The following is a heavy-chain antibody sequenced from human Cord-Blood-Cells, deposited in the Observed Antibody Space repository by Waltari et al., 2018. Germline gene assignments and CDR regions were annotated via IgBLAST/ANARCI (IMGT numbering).Heavy chain of an antibody. V-gene: IGHV4-39*01. CDR1: GCSISSSSYY. D-gene: IGHD3-10*01. CDR3: AFDYYGSGNSY. J-gene: IGHJ4*02. Sequence: QLQLQESGPGLVKPSETLSLTCTVSGCSISSSSYYWGWIRQPPGKGLEWIGSIYYSGSTYYNPSLKSRVTISVDTSKNQFSLKLSSVTAADTAVYYCAFDYYGSGNSYWGQGTLVTVSS. CDR2: IYYSGST.